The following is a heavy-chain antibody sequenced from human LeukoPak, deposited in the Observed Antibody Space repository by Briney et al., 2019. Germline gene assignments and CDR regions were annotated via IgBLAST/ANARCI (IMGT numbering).Heavy chain of an antibody. CDR3: AKDPPYSSSWHLFDY. D-gene: IGHD6-13*01. J-gene: IGHJ4*02. Sequence: GGSLRLSCAASGFTFSSYAMSWVRQAPGKGLEWVSVISGSGGSTYYADSAKGRFTISRDNSKNTLYLQMNSLRAEDTAVYYCAKDPPYSSSWHLFDYWGQGTLVTVSS. CDR2: ISGSGGST. V-gene: IGHV3-23*01. CDR1: GFTFSSYA.